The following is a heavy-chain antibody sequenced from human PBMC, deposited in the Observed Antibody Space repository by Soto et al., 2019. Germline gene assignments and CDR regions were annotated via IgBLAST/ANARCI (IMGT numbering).Heavy chain of an antibody. D-gene: IGHD3-10*02. Sequence: SETLSLTCAVYGGCFSGYYWSWIRQPPGKGLEWIGEINHSGSTNYNPSLKSRVTISVDTSKNQFSLKLSSVTAADTAVYYCADAVRAPGLFDYWGQGTLVTVSS. CDR3: ADAVRAPGLFDY. J-gene: IGHJ4*02. CDR1: GGCFSGYY. CDR2: INHSGST. V-gene: IGHV4-34*01.